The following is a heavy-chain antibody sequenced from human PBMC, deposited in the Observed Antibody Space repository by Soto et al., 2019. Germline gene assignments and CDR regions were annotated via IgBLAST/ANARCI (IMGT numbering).Heavy chain of an antibody. J-gene: IGHJ6*02. V-gene: IGHV1-18*04. CDR2: ISAYNGNT. CDR1: GYTFTSYG. D-gene: IGHD3-10*01. CDR3: ARVELLWFGEPSYGMDV. Sequence: VASVKVSCKASGYTFTSYGISWVRQAPGQGLEWMGWISAYNGNTNYAQKLQGRVTMTTDTSTSTAYMELRSLRSDDTAVYYCARVELLWFGEPSYGMDVWGQGTTVTVSS.